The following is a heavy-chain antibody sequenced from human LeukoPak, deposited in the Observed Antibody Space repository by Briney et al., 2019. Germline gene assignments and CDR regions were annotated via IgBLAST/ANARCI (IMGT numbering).Heavy chain of an antibody. CDR1: GFTFSSYW. D-gene: IGHD3-10*01. CDR3: ARWSYVSGTWFLDS. J-gene: IGHJ4*02. V-gene: IGHV3-74*01. CDR2: INSDGSIT. Sequence: GGSLRLSCAAPGFTFSSYWMHWVRQAPGKGLVWVSRINSDGSITGYADSVKGRFTISRDNAKNTLYLQMNSLRAEDAAVYYCARWSYVSGTWFLDSWGQGALVTVSS.